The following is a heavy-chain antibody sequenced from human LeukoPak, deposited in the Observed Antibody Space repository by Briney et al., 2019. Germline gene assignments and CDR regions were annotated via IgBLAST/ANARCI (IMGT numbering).Heavy chain of an antibody. CDR1: GYTFTGYY. V-gene: IGHV1-46*01. CDR3: ARGDYYDSRGQREGDIY. D-gene: IGHD3-22*01. Sequence: ASVKVSCKASGYTFTGYYMHWVRQAPGQGLEWMGIINPSGGSTSYAQKFQGRVTMTRDTSTSTVYMELSSLRSEDTAVYYCARGDYYDSRGQREGDIYWGQGTLVTVSS. J-gene: IGHJ4*02. CDR2: INPSGGST.